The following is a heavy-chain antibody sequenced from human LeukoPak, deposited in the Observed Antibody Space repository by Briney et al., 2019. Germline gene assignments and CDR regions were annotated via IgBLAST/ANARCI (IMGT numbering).Heavy chain of an antibody. Sequence: GGSLRLSCAASGFTFSSYGMHWVRQAPGKGLEWVAVIWYDGSNKYHADSVKGRFTISRDNAKNSLYLQMNSLRAEDTAVYYCARRAYYFDSWGQGTLVTVSS. V-gene: IGHV3-33*01. CDR3: ARRAYYFDS. CDR1: GFTFSSYG. CDR2: IWYDGSNK. J-gene: IGHJ4*02.